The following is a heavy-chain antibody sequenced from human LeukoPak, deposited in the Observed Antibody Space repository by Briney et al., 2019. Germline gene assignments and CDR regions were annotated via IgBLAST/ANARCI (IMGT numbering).Heavy chain of an antibody. CDR1: GGSISSYY. V-gene: IGHV4-4*07. J-gene: IGHJ4*02. CDR2: IYSSGST. Sequence: SETLSLTCTVSGGSISSYYWTWIRQPAGKGLEWIGRIYSSGSTTYNPSLKSRVAMSVDTSKNQFSLRLSSVTAADTAVYYCARGTAYNWNIFDYWGQGTLVTVSS. D-gene: IGHD1/OR15-1a*01. CDR3: ARGTAYNWNIFDY.